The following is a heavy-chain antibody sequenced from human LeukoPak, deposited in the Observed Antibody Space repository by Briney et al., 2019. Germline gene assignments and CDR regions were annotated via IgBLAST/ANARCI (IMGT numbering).Heavy chain of an antibody. CDR3: ARDQALNWNYDVFDY. CDR1: GASISSSY. D-gene: IGHD1-7*01. CDR2: IYTSGSA. Sequence: PSETLSLTCTVSGASISSSYWSWIRQPAGKGLEWIGRIYTSGSANYNPSLKSRITMSVDTSKNQFSLKLSSVTAADTAVYYCARDQALNWNYDVFDYWGQGTLVTVSS. J-gene: IGHJ4*02. V-gene: IGHV4-4*07.